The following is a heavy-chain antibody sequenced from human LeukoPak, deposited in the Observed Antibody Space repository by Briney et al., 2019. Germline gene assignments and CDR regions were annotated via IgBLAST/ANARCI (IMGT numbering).Heavy chain of an antibody. D-gene: IGHD2-2*01. V-gene: IGHV4-39*01. J-gene: IGHJ4*02. CDR3: ARRTSLNKLYSFDY. Sequence: PSETLSLTCTVSGGSISSSSFYWGWIRQPPGKGLEWIGNIYYSGNTYYNSSLKSRVTISVDTSKNQFSLKLSSVTAADTAVYYCARRTSLNKLYSFDYRGQGALVTVSS. CDR1: GGSISSSSFY. CDR2: IYYSGNT.